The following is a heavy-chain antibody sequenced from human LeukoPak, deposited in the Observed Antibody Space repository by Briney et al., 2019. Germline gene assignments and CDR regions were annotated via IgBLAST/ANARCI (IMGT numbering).Heavy chain of an antibody. CDR1: GDSVSSNSGA. CDR3: TRWYWGRGFDV. D-gene: IGHD7-27*01. Sequence: SQTLSLTCAISGDSVSSNSGAWNWIRQSPSRGLECLGRTYYRSKWSTDYAPSLKGRITLNRDTSKNQFSLQLNSVTPDDTALYYCTRWYWGRGFDVWGQGTMVTVSS. V-gene: IGHV6-1*01. CDR2: TYYRSKWST. J-gene: IGHJ3*01.